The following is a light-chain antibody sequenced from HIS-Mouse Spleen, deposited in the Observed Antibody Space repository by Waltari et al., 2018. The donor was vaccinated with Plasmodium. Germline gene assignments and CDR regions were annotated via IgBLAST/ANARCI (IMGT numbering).Light chain of an antibody. CDR2: DDI. J-gene: IGLJ2*01. CDR1: NIGSKS. V-gene: IGLV3-21*03. CDR3: QVWDSSSDHVV. Sequence: SYVLTQPPSVSVAPGKTARITCGGNNIGSKSVHWYQQKPGQAPVLVVYDDIARPSGIPERFSGSNSGNTATLTIRRVEAGDEADYYCQVWDSSSDHVVFGGGTKLTVL.